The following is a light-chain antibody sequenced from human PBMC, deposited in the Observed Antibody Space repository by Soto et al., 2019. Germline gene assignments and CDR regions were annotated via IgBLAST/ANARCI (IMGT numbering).Light chain of an antibody. Sequence: DIVMTQSPLSLPVTPGEPASISCRSSQSLLHSNGYNCLDWYLQKPGQSPQLLIYLGSNRASGVPDRFSSSGSGTDFTLKISIVEAEDVGVYYCMQALQFPMTFGQGTKVEIK. CDR3: MQALQFPMT. J-gene: IGKJ1*01. V-gene: IGKV2-28*01. CDR2: LGS. CDR1: QSLLHSNGYNC.